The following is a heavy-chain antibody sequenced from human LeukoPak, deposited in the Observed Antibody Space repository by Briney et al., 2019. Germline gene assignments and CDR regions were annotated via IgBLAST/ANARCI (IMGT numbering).Heavy chain of an antibody. D-gene: IGHD3-3*01. CDR1: GYSISSSNW. CDR2: IYHSGST. J-gene: IGHJ4*02. V-gene: IGHV4-28*03. CDR3: ARGLYEGSFDY. Sequence: PSETLSLTCAVSGYSISSSNWWGWIRQPPGKGLEWIGYIYHSGSTYYNPSLKSRVTISVDRSKNQFSLKLSSVTAADTAVYYCARGLYEGSFDYWGQGTLVTVSS.